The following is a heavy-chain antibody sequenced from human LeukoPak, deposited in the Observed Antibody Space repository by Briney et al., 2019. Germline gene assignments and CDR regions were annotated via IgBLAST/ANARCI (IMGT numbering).Heavy chain of an antibody. V-gene: IGHV3-33*06. CDR1: GFTFSSYG. J-gene: IGHJ6*02. D-gene: IGHD3-16*01. CDR2: VWDDGSDK. CDR3: AKSITGPSDYYYYGMDV. Sequence: GGSLRLSCAASGFTFSSYGMHWVRQGPGKGLEWVAIVWDDGSDKYYTDSVKGRFTISRDNSKNTLYLQMNSLRAEDTAVYYCAKSITGPSDYYYYGMDVWGQGTTVTVSS.